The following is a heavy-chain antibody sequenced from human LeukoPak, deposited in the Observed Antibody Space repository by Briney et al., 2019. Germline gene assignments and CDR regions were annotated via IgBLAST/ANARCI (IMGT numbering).Heavy chain of an antibody. CDR3: ASPLTYYDGSGSPH. V-gene: IGHV3-30*03. J-gene: IGHJ4*02. Sequence: GGSLRLSCAASGFTFRSYGMHWVRQAPGKGLEWVAVISYDGSNKYYADSVKGRFTISRDNSKNTLYLQMNSLRAEDTAVYYCASPLTYYDGSGSPHWGQGTLVTVSS. CDR1: GFTFRSYG. D-gene: IGHD3-22*01. CDR2: ISYDGSNK.